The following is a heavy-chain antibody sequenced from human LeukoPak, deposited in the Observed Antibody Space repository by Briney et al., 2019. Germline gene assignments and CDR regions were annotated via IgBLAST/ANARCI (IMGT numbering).Heavy chain of an antibody. CDR3: AREGPELVDYYGMDV. V-gene: IGHV3-23*01. D-gene: IGHD2-21*01. Sequence: PGGSLRLSCAASGFTFSSYAMSWVRQAPGKGLEWVSAISGSGGSTYYADSVKGRFTISRDNAKNTLYLQMNSLRAEDTAVYYCAREGPELVDYYGMDVWGQGTTVTVSS. CDR1: GFTFSSYA. J-gene: IGHJ6*02. CDR2: ISGSGGST.